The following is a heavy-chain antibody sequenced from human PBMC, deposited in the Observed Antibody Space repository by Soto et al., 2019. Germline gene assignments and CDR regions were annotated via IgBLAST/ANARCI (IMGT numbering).Heavy chain of an antibody. CDR3: ARGIRVGATFYGMDV. J-gene: IGHJ6*02. V-gene: IGHV4-34*01. CDR1: GGSFSGYY. CDR2: ISHSGST. Sequence: PSETLSLTCAVYGGSFSGYYWSWIRQPPGKGLEWIGEISHSGSTNYNPSLKSRLTISVDTSKNQFSLKLSSATAADTAVYYCARGIRVGATFYGMDVWGQGTTVTVYS. D-gene: IGHD1-26*01.